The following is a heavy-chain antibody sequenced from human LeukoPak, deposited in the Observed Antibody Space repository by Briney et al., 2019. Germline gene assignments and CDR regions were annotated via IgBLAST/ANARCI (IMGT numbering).Heavy chain of an antibody. J-gene: IGHJ4*02. CDR1: GYTLTELS. Sequence: ASVKVSCKVSGYTLTELSIHWVRQAPGKGLEWMGYFDPEDAETIYAQKFQGRVTMTEDTSTDIAYMDLSSLRSEDTAVYYCATAVFGATFDYWGQGTLVTVSS. V-gene: IGHV1-24*01. CDR3: ATAVFGATFDY. CDR2: FDPEDAET. D-gene: IGHD3-10*02.